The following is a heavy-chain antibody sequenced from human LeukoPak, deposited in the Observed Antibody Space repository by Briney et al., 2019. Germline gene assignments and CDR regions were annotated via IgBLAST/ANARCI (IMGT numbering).Heavy chain of an antibody. CDR2: ISGSGGST. Sequence: GGSLRLSCAASGFPFGTYNMNWVRQAPGKGLEWVSAISGSGGSTYYADSVKGRFTISRDNSKNTLYLQMNSLRAEDTAVYYCAKDRSYGNYDYWGQGTLVTVSS. V-gene: IGHV3-23*01. CDR3: AKDRSYGNYDY. J-gene: IGHJ4*02. D-gene: IGHD4-17*01. CDR1: GFPFGTYN.